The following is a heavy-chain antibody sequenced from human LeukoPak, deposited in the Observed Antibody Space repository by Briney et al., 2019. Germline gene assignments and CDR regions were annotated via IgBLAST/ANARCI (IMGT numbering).Heavy chain of an antibody. CDR3: AREAYYYDSSGYGSAFDI. CDR2: IYSGGST. D-gene: IGHD3-22*01. V-gene: IGHV3-53*01. Sequence: PGGSLRLSYAASGFTVSSNYMSWVRQAPGKGLEWVSVIYSGGSTYYADSVKGQLPIFRDNSKNTLYLQLNSLRAEDTAVYYCAREAYYYDSSGYGSAFDIWGPGT. CDR1: GFTVSSNY. J-gene: IGHJ3*02.